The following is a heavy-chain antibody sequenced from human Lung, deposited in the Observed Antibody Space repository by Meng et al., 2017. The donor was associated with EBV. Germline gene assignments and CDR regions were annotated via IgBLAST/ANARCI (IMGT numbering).Heavy chain of an antibody. Sequence: QVQPDAAGPGVVKPSGTLFLAGAFSGVSSSSRNWWSWVRQPPGKGLEWIGEIYHSGSTNYNPSLKSRVTISVDKSKNQFSLKLSSVTAADTAVYYCARGGSSGWYWGQGTLVTVSS. CDR1: GVSSSSRNW. CDR2: IYHSGST. J-gene: IGHJ4*02. V-gene: IGHV4-4*02. CDR3: ARGGSSGWY. D-gene: IGHD6-19*01.